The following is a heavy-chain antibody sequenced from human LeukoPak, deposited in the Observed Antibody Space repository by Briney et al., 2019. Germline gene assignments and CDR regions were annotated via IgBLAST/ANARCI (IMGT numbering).Heavy chain of an antibody. CDR3: ARGGAARPIPFDY. CDR2: IYYSGST. V-gene: IGHV4-39*07. CDR1: GGSISSSSYY. D-gene: IGHD6-6*01. J-gene: IGHJ4*02. Sequence: SEPLSLTCTVSGGSISSSSYYWGWIRQPPGKGLEWIGSIYYSGSTYYNPSLKSRVTISVDTSKNQFSLKLSSVTAADTAVYYCARGGAARPIPFDYWGQGTLVTVSS.